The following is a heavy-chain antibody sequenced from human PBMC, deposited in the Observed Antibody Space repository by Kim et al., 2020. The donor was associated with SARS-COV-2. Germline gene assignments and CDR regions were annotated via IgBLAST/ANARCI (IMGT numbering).Heavy chain of an antibody. V-gene: IGHV1-8*01. D-gene: IGHD2-2*01. CDR3: ARGYVDCSSTSCYWGDFDY. CDR2: MNPNSGNT. CDR1: GYTFTSYD. Sequence: ASVKVSCKASGYTFTSYDINWVRQATGQGLEWMGWMNPNSGNTGYAQKFQGRVTMTRNTSISTAYMELSSLRSEDTAVYYCARGYVDCSSTSCYWGDFDYWGQGTLVTVSS. J-gene: IGHJ4*02.